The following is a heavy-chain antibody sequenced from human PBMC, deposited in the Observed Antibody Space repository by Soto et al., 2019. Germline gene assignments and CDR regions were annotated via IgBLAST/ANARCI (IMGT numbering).Heavy chain of an antibody. CDR1: GYTFNRYY. J-gene: IGHJ5*02. Sequence: QVQLVQSGAEVKKPGASVKVSCKASGYTFNRYYIHWVRQAPGQGLEWMGWIDPNVGNTKYAQNFQGRVTMTWDTSITTASMELSGLTSDDTAVYFCARNLRAYCGGDCPWGSWGQGTLVTVSS. CDR3: ARNLRAYCGGDCPWGS. D-gene: IGHD2-21*02. CDR2: IDPNVGNT. V-gene: IGHV1-2*02.